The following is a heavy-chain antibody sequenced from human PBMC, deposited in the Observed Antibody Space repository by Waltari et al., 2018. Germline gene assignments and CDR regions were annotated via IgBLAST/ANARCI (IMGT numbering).Heavy chain of an antibody. J-gene: IGHJ5*02. V-gene: IGHV4-39*01. CDR3: ARPGKSIAAAAHTGFDP. Sequence: QLQLQASGPGLVKPSETLSLTCTVSGGSISSSSYYWGWLRQPTGKGLEWIGSIYYSGSTYYNPSLKSRVTISVDTSKNQFSLKLSSVTAADTAVYYCARPGKSIAAAAHTGFDPWGQGTLVTVSS. CDR2: IYYSGST. D-gene: IGHD6-13*01. CDR1: GGSISSSSYY.